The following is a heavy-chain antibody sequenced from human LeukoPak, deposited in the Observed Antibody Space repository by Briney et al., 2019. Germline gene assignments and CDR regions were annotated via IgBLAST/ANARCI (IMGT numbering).Heavy chain of an antibody. Sequence: ASVKVSCKAPGYTFTSYDINWVRQATGQGLEWMGWMNPNTGNTGYAQKFQGRVTMTRDTSTSTVYMELSGLRSEDTALYYCARIRDGYNDAYDIWGQGTMVTVSS. V-gene: IGHV1-8*01. D-gene: IGHD5-24*01. CDR1: GYTFTSYD. CDR3: ARIRDGYNDAYDI. CDR2: MNPNTGNT. J-gene: IGHJ3*02.